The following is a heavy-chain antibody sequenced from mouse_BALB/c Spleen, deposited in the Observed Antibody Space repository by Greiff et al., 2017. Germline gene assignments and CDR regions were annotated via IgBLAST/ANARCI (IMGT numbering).Heavy chain of an antibody. Sequence: QVQLQQSAAELARPGASVKMSCKASGYTFTSYTMHWVKQRPGQGLEWIGYINPSSGYTEYNQKFKDKTTLTADKSSSTAYMQLSSLTSEDSAVYYCARHEDEEGYPFAYWGQGTLVTVSA. V-gene: IGHV1-4*02. J-gene: IGHJ3*01. CDR2: INPSSGYT. CDR1: GYTFTSYT. D-gene: IGHD2-2*01. CDR3: ARHEDEEGYPFAY.